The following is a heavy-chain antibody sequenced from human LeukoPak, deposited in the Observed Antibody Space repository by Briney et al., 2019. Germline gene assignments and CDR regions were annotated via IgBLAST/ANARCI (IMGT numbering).Heavy chain of an antibody. CDR2: ISSNGGTT. CDR1: GFTFSSYA. Sequence: PGGSLRLSCAASGFTFSSYAMHWVRQAPGKGLEYVSVISSNGGTTYYANSVKGRFTISRDNAKNSLYLQMNSLRAEDTALYYCAKDSDSSGNYFDYWGQGTLVTVSS. J-gene: IGHJ4*02. CDR3: AKDSDSSGNYFDY. V-gene: IGHV3-64*01. D-gene: IGHD3-22*01.